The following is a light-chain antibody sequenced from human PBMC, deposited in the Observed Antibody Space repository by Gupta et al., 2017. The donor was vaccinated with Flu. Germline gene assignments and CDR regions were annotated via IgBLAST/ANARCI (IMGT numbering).Light chain of an antibody. J-gene: IGLJ3*02. V-gene: IGLV3-19*01. Sequence: TGRITSKADSLGNHDPNWCHQKPGQAPVLFMYDKNNRPFGIPGRFSGSSLADTASLTITGAQAEDEANYYCGSRDTSGYYRLFGGGTKLTVL. CDR3: GSRDTSGYYRL. CDR2: DKN. CDR1: SLGNHD.